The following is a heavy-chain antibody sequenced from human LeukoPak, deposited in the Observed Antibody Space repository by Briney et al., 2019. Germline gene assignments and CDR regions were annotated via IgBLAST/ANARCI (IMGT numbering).Heavy chain of an antibody. CDR3: TTEDSSGWYRAYYFNY. D-gene: IGHD6-19*01. CDR1: GLTFSNAW. J-gene: IGHJ4*02. V-gene: IGHV3-15*01. CDR2: IKSKTDGGTT. Sequence: VGSLRVSCAASGLTFSNAWMSWVRQALGKGLEWVCRIKSKTDGGTTDYAAPVKGRFTISRDDSKNTLYLQMNSLKTEDTAVYYCTTEDSSGWYRAYYFNYWGQGTLVTVSS.